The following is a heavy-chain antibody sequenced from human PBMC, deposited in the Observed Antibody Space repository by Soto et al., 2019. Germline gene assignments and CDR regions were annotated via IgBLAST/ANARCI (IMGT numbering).Heavy chain of an antibody. CDR1: GYTLTELS. CDR3: AKERGVGAKDAFDI. J-gene: IGHJ3*02. CDR2: FDPEDGET. D-gene: IGHD1-26*01. Sequence: ASVKVSCKVSGYTLTELSMHWVRQAPGKGLEWMGGFDPEDGETIYAQKFQGRVTMTEDTSTDTTYMELSSLRSEDTDVDSLAKERGVGAKDAFDIWGQGTMVTVSS. V-gene: IGHV1-24*01.